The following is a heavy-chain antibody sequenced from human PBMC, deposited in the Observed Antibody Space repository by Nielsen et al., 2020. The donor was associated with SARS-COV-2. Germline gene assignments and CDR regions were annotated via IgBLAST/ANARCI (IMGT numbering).Heavy chain of an antibody. CDR2: INTNTGNP. D-gene: IGHD3-3*01. J-gene: IGHJ5*02. CDR1: GYAFTYYA. V-gene: IGHV7-4-1*02. Sequence: ASVKVSCKASGYAFTYYAVNWVRQAPGQGLEWMGWINTNTGNPTYAQGFTGRFVFSLDTSVSTAYLQISSLKTEDTAVYYCARVSGSQIWSGYYSNWFDPWGQGTLVTVSS. CDR3: ARVSGSQIWSGYYSNWFDP.